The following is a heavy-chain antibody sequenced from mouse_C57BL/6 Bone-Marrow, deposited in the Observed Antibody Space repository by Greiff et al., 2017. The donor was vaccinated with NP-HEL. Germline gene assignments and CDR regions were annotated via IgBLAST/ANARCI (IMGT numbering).Heavy chain of an antibody. CDR3: ARHYGSSYLGAMDY. D-gene: IGHD1-1*01. CDR1: GFTFSSYG. J-gene: IGHJ4*01. V-gene: IGHV5-6*01. Sequence: EVQGVESGGDLVKPGGSLKLSCAASGFTFSSYGMSWVRQTPDKRLEWVATISSGGSYTYYPDSVKGRFTISRDNAKNTLYLQMSSLKSEDTAMYYCARHYGSSYLGAMDYWGQGTSVTVSS. CDR2: ISSGGSYT.